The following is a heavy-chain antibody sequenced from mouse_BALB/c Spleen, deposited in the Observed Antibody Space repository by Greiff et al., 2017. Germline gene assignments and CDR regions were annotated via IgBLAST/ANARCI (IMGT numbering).Heavy chain of an antibody. D-gene: IGHD3-3*01. V-gene: IGHV3-6*02. CDR2: ISYDGSN. CDR1: GYSITSGYY. J-gene: IGHJ3*01. Sequence: EVHLVESGPGLVKPSQSLSLTCSVTGYSITSGYYWNWIRQFPGNKLEWMGYISYDGSNNYNPSLKNRISITRDTSKNQFFLKLNSVTTEDTATYYCARGRGQAWFAYWGQGTLVTVSA. CDR3: ARGRGQAWFAY.